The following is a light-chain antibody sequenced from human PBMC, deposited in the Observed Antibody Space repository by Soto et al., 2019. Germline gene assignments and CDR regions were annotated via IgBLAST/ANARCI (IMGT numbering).Light chain of an antibody. CDR2: GAS. CDR1: QRVSSGF. V-gene: IGKV3-20*01. CDR3: QPYDTSPIT. J-gene: IGKJ5*01. Sequence: EIVLTQSAGLLSLSPGERATLSCGASQRVSSGFLAWYRQKPGKATRLLIYGASTRATGIPDRFSGSGSETYFSLTISGLEPEDFALYYCQPYDTSPITGGRGTRLQIK.